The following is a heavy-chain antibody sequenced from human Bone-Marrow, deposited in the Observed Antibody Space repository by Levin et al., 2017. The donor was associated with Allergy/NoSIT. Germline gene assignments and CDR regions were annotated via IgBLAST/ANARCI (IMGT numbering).Heavy chain of an antibody. J-gene: IGHJ5*02. Sequence: PSETLSLTCDVSNGSISSGGYSWSWIRQPPGKGLEWIGYIFHSGSTYYNPSLKSRVTLSVDRSRNQFSLKLTSVTDADTAVYYGARGGRVPAALNWFDPWGQGALVTVSS. V-gene: IGHV4-30-2*01. D-gene: IGHD2-2*01. CDR2: IFHSGST. CDR3: ARGGRVPAALNWFDP. CDR1: NGSISSGGYS.